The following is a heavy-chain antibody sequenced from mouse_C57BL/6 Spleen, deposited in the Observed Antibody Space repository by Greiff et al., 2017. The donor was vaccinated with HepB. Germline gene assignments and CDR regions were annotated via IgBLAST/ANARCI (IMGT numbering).Heavy chain of an antibody. CDR2: SSNKANDYTT. CDR3: ARDAYYCSSYYWYFDV. D-gene: IGHD1-1*01. CDR1: GFTFSDFY. Sequence: EVMLVESGGGLVQSGRSLRLSCATSGFTFSDFYMEWVRQAPGKGLEWIAASSNKANDYTTEYSASVKGRFIVSRATSQSILYLHMHALRAEDTAIYYCARDAYYCSSYYWYFDVWGTGTTVTVSS. V-gene: IGHV7-1*01. J-gene: IGHJ1*03.